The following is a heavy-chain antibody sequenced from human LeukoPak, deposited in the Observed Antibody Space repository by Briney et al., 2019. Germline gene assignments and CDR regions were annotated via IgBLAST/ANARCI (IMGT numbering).Heavy chain of an antibody. CDR3: ARDGIAAAGIGDY. Sequence: ASVKVSCKASGYTFTSYDINWVRQATGQGLEWMGWMNPNSGNTGCAQKFQGRVTITRNTSINTAYMELSSLRSEDTAVYYCARDGIAAAGIGDYWGQGTLVTVSS. D-gene: IGHD6-13*01. CDR1: GYTFTSYD. V-gene: IGHV1-8*03. CDR2: MNPNSGNT. J-gene: IGHJ4*02.